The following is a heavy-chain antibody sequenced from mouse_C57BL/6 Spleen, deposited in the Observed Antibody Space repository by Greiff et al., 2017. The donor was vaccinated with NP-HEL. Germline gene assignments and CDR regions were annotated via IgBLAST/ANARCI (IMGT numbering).Heavy chain of an antibody. J-gene: IGHJ4*01. CDR2: IRNKANNHAT. CDR3: TRDMGDYDAMDY. Sequence: EVHLVESGGGLVQPGGSMKLSCAASGFTFSDAWMDWVRQSPEKGLEWVAEIRNKANNHATYYAESVKGRFTISRDDSKSSVYLQMNSLRAEDTGIYYCTRDMGDYDAMDYWGQGTSVTVSS. D-gene: IGHD3-2*01. CDR1: GFTFSDAW. V-gene: IGHV6-6*01.